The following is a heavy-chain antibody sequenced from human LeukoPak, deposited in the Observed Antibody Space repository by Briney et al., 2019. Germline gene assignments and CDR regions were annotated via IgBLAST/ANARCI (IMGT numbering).Heavy chain of an antibody. V-gene: IGHV1-8*01. J-gene: IGHJ5*02. Sequence: ASVKVSCKASGYTFTSYDINWVRQATGQGLEWMGWMNPNSGNTGYAQKFQGRVTMTRDMSTSTDYMELNSLRSEDTAVYYCARDNSVEDTAWWFDPWGQGTLVTVSS. CDR2: MNPNSGNT. D-gene: IGHD4-23*01. CDR3: ARDNSVEDTAWWFDP. CDR1: GYTFTSYD.